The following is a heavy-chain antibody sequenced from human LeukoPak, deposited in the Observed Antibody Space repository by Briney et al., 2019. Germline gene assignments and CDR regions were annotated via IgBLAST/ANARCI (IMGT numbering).Heavy chain of an antibody. CDR3: AREAYDFWSGYYIPNPFDY. V-gene: IGHV3-30*01. Sequence: PGGSLRLSCAASGFTFSSYAMHWVRQAPGKGLEWAAVISYDGSNKYYADSVRGRFTISRDNSKNTLYLQMNSLRAEDTAVYYCAREAYDFWSGYYIPNPFDYWGQGTLVTVSS. D-gene: IGHD3-3*01. J-gene: IGHJ4*02. CDR2: ISYDGSNK. CDR1: GFTFSSYA.